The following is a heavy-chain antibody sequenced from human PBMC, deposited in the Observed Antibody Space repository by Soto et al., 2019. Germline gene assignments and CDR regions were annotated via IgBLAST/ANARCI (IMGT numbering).Heavy chain of an antibody. V-gene: IGHV4-30-4*01. CDR1: GGSISSGDYY. CDR2: IYYTGST. J-gene: IGHJ4*02. CDR3: AGLGTTVTSFDS. D-gene: IGHD4-4*01. Sequence: TLSLTCTVSGGSISSGDYYWSWVRQPPGKDPEYIGYIYYTGSTYYNPTLKSRVTISVDKSENQFSLKLTSVTAADTAVYFCAGLGTTVTSFDSWGQGTLVTVSS.